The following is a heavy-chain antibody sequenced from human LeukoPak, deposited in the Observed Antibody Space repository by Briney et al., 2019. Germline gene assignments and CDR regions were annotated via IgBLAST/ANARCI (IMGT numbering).Heavy chain of an antibody. CDR1: GFTFSSYE. Sequence: PGGSLRLSCAASGFTFSSYEMNWVRQAPGKGLEWVSYISSSGSTIYYADSVKGRFTISRDNAKNSLYLQMNSLRAEDTAVYYCARDREERFLEWFDWFDPWGQGTLVTVSS. CDR2: ISSSGSTI. CDR3: ARDREERFLEWFDWFDP. V-gene: IGHV3-48*03. J-gene: IGHJ5*02. D-gene: IGHD3-3*01.